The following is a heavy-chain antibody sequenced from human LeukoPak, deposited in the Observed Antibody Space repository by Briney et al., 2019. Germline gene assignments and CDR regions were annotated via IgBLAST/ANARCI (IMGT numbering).Heavy chain of an antibody. Sequence: SETLSLTCTVSGGSISSYYWTWIRQPPGKGLEWIGYVDHTGSTNFNPSLNGRVSISRDTSKNLFSLRLRSVTAADTAVYFCARGRVSSSTWYSAYYYYFYMDVWGKGTTVTVSS. CDR2: VDHTGST. CDR1: GGSISSYY. CDR3: ARGRVSSSTWYSAYYYYFYMDV. V-gene: IGHV4-59*01. J-gene: IGHJ6*03. D-gene: IGHD1-1*01.